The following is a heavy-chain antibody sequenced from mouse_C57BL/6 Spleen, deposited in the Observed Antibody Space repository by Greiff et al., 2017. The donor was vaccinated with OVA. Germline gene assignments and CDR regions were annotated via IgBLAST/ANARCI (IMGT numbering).Heavy chain of an antibody. D-gene: IGHD1-1*01. V-gene: IGHV1-26*01. J-gene: IGHJ2*01. Sequence: VQLKQSGPELVKPGASVKISCKASGYTFTDYYMNWVKQSHGKSLEWIGDINPNNGGTSYNQKFKGKATLTVDKSSSTAYMELRSLTSEDSAVYYCARLEYYGSSYFDYWGQGTTLTVSS. CDR3: ARLEYYGSSYFDY. CDR1: GYTFTDYY. CDR2: INPNNGGT.